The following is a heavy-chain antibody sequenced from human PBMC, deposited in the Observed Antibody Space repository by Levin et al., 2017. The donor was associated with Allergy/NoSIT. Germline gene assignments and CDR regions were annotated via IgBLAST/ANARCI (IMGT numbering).Heavy chain of an antibody. J-gene: IGHJ6*03. V-gene: IGHV4-34*01. Sequence: KPSETLSLTCAVYGGSFSGYYWSWIRQPPGKGLEWIGEINHSGSTNYNPSLKSRVTISVDTSKNQFSLKLSSVTAADTAVYYCARVGLYYYYYMDVWGKGTTVTVSS. CDR3: ARVGLYYYYYMDV. CDR2: INHSGST. CDR1: GGSFSGYY.